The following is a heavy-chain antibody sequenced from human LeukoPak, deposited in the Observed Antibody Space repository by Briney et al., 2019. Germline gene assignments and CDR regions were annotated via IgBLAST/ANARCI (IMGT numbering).Heavy chain of an antibody. CDR3: ARRDSSSKHFDY. Sequence: GEALQISFQGSGYRFTSYWIGWGRPMPGKGRGWMGIIYPGESDTRYSPSFQGQVTISADKSISTAYLQWSSLKASDTAMYYCARRDSSSKHFDYWGQGTLVTVSS. V-gene: IGHV5-51*01. CDR2: IYPGESDT. CDR1: GYRFTSYW. J-gene: IGHJ4*02. D-gene: IGHD6-13*01.